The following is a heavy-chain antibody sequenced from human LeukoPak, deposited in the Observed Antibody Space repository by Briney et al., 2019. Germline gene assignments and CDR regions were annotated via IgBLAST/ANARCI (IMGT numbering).Heavy chain of an antibody. V-gene: IGHV3-30-3*01. D-gene: IGHD2-2*01. CDR1: GFTFSSYA. Sequence: GGSLRLSCAASGFTFSSYAMHWVRQAPGKGLEWVAVISYDGSNKYYADSVKGRFTISRGNSKNTLYLQMNSLRAEDTAVYYCARSTIQYCSSTSCYYFDYWGQGTLVTVSS. CDR3: ARSTIQYCSSTSCYYFDY. J-gene: IGHJ4*02. CDR2: ISYDGSNK.